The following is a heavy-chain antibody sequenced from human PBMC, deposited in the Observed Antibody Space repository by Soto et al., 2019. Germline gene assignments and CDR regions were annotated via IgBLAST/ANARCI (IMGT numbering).Heavy chain of an antibody. Sequence: SVKVSCKASGGTFSSYAISWVRQAPGQGLEWMGGIILPFGTANYAQKFQGRVTITADESMTTAYMELSGLRSEDTAVYYCARGPDYAAYFDYWGQGTLVTVS. CDR3: ARGPDYAAYFDY. J-gene: IGHJ4*02. V-gene: IGHV1-69*13. CDR1: GGTFSSYA. CDR2: IILPFGTA. D-gene: IGHD4-17*01.